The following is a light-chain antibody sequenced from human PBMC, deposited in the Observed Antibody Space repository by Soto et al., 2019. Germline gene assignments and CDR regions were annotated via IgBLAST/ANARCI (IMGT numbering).Light chain of an antibody. CDR2: DTS. J-gene: IGKJ4*01. CDR3: QHYVNWLLT. V-gene: IGKV3-15*01. Sequence: EVVMTQSPATLSVSPGERATLSCRASRGIGSTLAWYQQKPGQTPRLLIYDTSTRATGVPARFIGSASGTEFTLTITSLLSEDFAVYYCQHYVNWLLTFGGGTRVENK. CDR1: RGIGST.